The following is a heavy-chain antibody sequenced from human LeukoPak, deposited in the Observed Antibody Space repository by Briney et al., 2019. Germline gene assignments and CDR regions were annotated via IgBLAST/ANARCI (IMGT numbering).Heavy chain of an antibody. J-gene: IGHJ4*02. V-gene: IGHV4-39*01. Sequence: SETLSLTCTVSGGSISSSSYDWGWIRQPPGKGLEWIGSIYYSGSTYYNPSLKSRFTISVDTSKNQFSLKLSSVTAADTAVYYCARHLGRRSVLGALYDWGQGTLVTVSS. CDR2: IYYSGST. CDR1: GGSISSSSYD. D-gene: IGHD5/OR15-5a*01. CDR3: ARHLGRRSVLGALYD.